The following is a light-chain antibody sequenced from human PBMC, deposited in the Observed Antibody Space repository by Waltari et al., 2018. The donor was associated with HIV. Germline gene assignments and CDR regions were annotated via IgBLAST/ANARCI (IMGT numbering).Light chain of an antibody. Sequence: QSVLTQPPSVSAAPGQKVTLSCSGSSSTIGHFYLSCSQQRPGPAPKLLIYENNKRPSGIPDRFSGSKSGTSATLGITGLQTGDEANYYCGTWDSSLSAGVVFGGGTKLTVL. CDR3: GTWDSSLSAGVV. CDR1: SSTIGHFY. CDR2: ENN. J-gene: IGLJ2*01. V-gene: IGLV1-51*02.